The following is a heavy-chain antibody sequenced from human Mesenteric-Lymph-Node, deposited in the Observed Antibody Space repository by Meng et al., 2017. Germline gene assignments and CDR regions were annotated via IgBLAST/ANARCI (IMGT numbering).Heavy chain of an antibody. CDR3: ARDLRGGGSYYLSY. J-gene: IGHJ4*02. CDR1: GYTFTSYG. D-gene: IGHD1-26*01. CDR2: ISAYNGNT. Sequence: ASVKVSCKASGYTFTSYGISWVRQAPGQGFEWMGWISAYNGNTNYAQKLQGRVTMTTDESTSTAYMELTTLTSDDTAIYYCARDLRGGGSYYLSYWGQGTLVTVSS. V-gene: IGHV1-18*01.